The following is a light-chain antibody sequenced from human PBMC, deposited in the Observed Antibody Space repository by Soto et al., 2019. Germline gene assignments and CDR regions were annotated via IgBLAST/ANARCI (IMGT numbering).Light chain of an antibody. J-gene: IGLJ3*02. CDR3: HVWYTSTDEGV. CDR2: FNR. CDR1: NLVTKS. Sequence: SYELTQPPSLSLAPGKTATFTCGGNNLVTKSVHGYQQKSGQPLVLVISFNRDRPPGIPERFSSSNSGNTATLAIGGVEGEDEPDYYCHVWYTSTDEGVFGGGTKLTVL. V-gene: IGLV3-21*04.